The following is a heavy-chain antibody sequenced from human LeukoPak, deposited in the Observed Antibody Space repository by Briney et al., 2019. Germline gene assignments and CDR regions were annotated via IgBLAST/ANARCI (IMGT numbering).Heavy chain of an antibody. CDR3: ATDRGSTYDFWSGYLFDP. J-gene: IGHJ5*02. V-gene: IGHV1-24*01. Sequence: ASVKVSCKVSGYTLTELSMHWVRQAPGKGLEWVGGFDPEDGETIYAQKFQGRVTMTEDTSTDTAYMELSSLRSEDTAVYYCATDRGSTYDFWSGYLFDPWGQGTLVTVSS. D-gene: IGHD3-3*01. CDR2: FDPEDGET. CDR1: GYTLTELS.